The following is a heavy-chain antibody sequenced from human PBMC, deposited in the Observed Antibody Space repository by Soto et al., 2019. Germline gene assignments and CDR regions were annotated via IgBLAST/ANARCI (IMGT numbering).Heavy chain of an antibody. D-gene: IGHD3-16*01. CDR2: SFHSGNT. J-gene: IGHJ6*02. V-gene: IGHV4-4*02. Sequence: QVQLQESGPGLVKPSGTLSLTCAVSSGSIATTNWWSWVRQTPGKGMEWIGESFHSGNTYYNPSLASRVTISVDTSTNQFALNLRYVTAADTAVYYCARRTWGMDVWGQGTTVTVSS. CDR1: SGSIATTNW. CDR3: ARRTWGMDV.